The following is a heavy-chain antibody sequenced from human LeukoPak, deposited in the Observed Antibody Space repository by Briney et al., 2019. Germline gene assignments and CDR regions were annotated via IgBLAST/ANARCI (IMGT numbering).Heavy chain of an antibody. V-gene: IGHV1-69*02. CDR1: GGTFSSYT. D-gene: IGHD3-22*01. Sequence: GASVKVSCKASGGTFSSYTISWVRQAPGQGLEWMGRIIPILGIANYAQKFQGRVTITADKSTSTAYMELSSLRSEDTAVYYCARAGYDGSGYYRNFDYWGQGTLVTVSS. CDR2: IIPILGIA. J-gene: IGHJ4*02. CDR3: ARAGYDGSGYYRNFDY.